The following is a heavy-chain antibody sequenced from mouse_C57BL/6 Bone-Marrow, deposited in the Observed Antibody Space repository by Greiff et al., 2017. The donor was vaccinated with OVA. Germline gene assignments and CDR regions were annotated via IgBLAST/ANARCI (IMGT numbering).Heavy chain of an antibody. Sequence: EVKLMESGAELVRPGASVKLSCTASGFNIKDDYMHWVKQRPEQGLEWIGWIDPENGDTEYASKFQGKATKTADTSSNTAYLQLSSLTSEDTAGYYCTSKLFAYWGQGTLVTVSA. J-gene: IGHJ3*01. CDR3: TSKLFAY. V-gene: IGHV14-4*01. CDR2: IDPENGDT. CDR1: GFNIKDDY.